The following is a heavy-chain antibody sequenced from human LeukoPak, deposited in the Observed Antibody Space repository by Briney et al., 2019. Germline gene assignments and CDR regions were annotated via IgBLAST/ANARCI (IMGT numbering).Heavy chain of an antibody. Sequence: GGSLRLSCAASGLTFSSYAMSWVRQAPGKGLEWVSAISGSGGSTYYADSVKGRFTISRDNSKNTLYLQMNSLRAEDTAVYYCAKSDSSGYYPYWGQGTLVTVSS. V-gene: IGHV3-23*01. CDR3: AKSDSSGYYPY. CDR2: ISGSGGST. J-gene: IGHJ4*02. CDR1: GLTFSSYA. D-gene: IGHD3-22*01.